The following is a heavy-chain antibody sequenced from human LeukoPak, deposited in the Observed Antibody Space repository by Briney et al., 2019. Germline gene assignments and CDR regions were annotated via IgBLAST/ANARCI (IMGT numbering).Heavy chain of an antibody. CDR1: GFTFSNAW. D-gene: IGHD2-2*01. V-gene: IGHV3-15*01. CDR3: TTGYCSSSSCHRSLYFDY. Sequence: GGSLRLSCAASGFTFSNAWMSWVRQAPGKGLGWVGRIKSKTDGGTTDYAAPVKGRFTVSRDDSKNTLYLQMNSLKTEDTAVYYCTTGYCSSSSCHRSLYFDYWGQGTLVTVSS. J-gene: IGHJ4*02. CDR2: IKSKTDGGTT.